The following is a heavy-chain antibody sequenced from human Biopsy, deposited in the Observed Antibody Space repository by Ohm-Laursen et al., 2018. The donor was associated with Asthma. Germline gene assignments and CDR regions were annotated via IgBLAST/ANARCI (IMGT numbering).Heavy chain of an antibody. J-gene: IGHJ5*02. D-gene: IGHD7-27*01. CDR1: AYTFIGYH. CDR3: ARVQKSPGDRWFDP. Sequence: ASVKVSCTASAYTFIGYHLHWVRQAPGEGLEWMGRINPNGGATIYAQKFQGRVTMTRDTSISTAYMELSRLTSDGTAVYYCARVQKSPGDRWFDPWSQGTLVTVSS. V-gene: IGHV1-2*06. CDR2: INPNGGAT.